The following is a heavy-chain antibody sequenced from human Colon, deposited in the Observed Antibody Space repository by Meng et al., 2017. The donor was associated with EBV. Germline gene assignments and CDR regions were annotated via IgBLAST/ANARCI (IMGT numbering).Heavy chain of an antibody. J-gene: IGHJ4*02. CDR1: GGSRRSRNV. Sequence: HVRLQDSGPGQVKPSGTLSLTCAVSGGSRRSRNVWSWVRQPPGKGLEWIGEIYHSGSTNYNPSLKSRVTISVDESKNQFSLRLSSVTAADTAVYYCARVGAYCGGDCYHPRWGQGTLVTVSS. CDR2: IYHSGST. V-gene: IGHV4-4*02. D-gene: IGHD2-21*02. CDR3: ARVGAYCGGDCYHPR.